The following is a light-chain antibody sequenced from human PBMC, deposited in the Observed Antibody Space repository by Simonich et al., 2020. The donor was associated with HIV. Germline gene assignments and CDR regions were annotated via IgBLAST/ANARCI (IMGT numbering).Light chain of an antibody. CDR3: QQFHSTPLT. CDR2: WAS. CDR1: QTVLYSSNNKNY. J-gene: IGKJ4*01. V-gene: IGKV4-1*01. Sequence: DIVMTQSPDSLAVSLGERATINCKSSQTVLYSSNNKNYLAWYQQKPRQPPKLLIYWASTRESGVPDRFSGSGSGTDFTLTISSLQAEDVAIYYCQQFHSTPLTFGGGTKVEI.